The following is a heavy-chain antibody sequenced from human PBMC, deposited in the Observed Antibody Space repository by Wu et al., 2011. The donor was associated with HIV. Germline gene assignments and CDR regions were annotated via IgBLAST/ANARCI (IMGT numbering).Heavy chain of an antibody. V-gene: IGHV1-2*02. Sequence: QVQLVQSGAELKKPGSSVRVSCKTSGGSFNNYAINWMRQAPGQGLEWMGWINPQSGATTFEQKFQGRVTVTRDTSISTAYMELRGLTSDDTAVYYCAINLNHVTFDFWGQGTLVTVSS. CDR3: AINLNHVTFDF. J-gene: IGHJ4*02. CDR2: INPQSGAT. CDR1: GGSFNNYA. D-gene: IGHD3-9*01.